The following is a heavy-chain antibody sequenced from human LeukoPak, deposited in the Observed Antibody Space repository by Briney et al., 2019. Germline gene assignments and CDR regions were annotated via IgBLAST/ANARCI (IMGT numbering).Heavy chain of an antibody. D-gene: IGHD3-10*01. Sequence: SETLSLTCSVSGGSISTYYWSWIRQPAGKGLEWIGRIYTTGGTNYNPSLKSRVTMSVDTSKNQFSLKLTSVTAADTAVYYCARVHGVPITMVRGVTYNWFDPWGQGTLVTVSS. J-gene: IGHJ5*02. CDR2: IYTTGGT. CDR1: GGSISTYY. V-gene: IGHV4-4*07. CDR3: ARVHGVPITMVRGVTYNWFDP.